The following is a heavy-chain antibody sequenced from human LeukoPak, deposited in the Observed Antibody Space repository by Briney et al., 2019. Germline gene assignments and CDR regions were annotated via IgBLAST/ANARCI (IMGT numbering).Heavy chain of an antibody. Sequence: GGSLRLSCAASGFTFSTHAMHWVRQAPGKGLEWVAVVSYDGSKKYYVDSVKGRFTISKDNSKTTLDLQMNSLRPEDTAVYYCTKDANDNYSPLYYFDYWGQGMLVTVSS. CDR3: TKDANDNYSPLYYFDY. CDR1: GFTFSTHA. V-gene: IGHV3-30-3*01. J-gene: IGHJ4*02. D-gene: IGHD4-11*01. CDR2: VSYDGSKK.